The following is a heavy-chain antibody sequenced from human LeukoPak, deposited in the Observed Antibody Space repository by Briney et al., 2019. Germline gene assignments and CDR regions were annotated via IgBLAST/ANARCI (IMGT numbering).Heavy chain of an antibody. CDR3: ARAAYSSTWYSRYFDL. V-gene: IGHV3-21*01. CDR2: ISSSSSYI. Sequence: GGSLRLSCAASGFTFSSYSMNWVRQAPGKGLEWVSSISSSSSYIHYADSVKGRFTISRENAKNSLYLQMNSLRAGDTAVYYCARAAYSSTWYSRYFDLWGRGTLVTVSS. CDR1: GFTFSSYS. J-gene: IGHJ2*01. D-gene: IGHD6-13*01.